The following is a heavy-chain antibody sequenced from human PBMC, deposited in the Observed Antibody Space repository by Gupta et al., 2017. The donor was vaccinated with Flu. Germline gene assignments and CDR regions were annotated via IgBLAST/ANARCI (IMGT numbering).Heavy chain of an antibody. V-gene: IGHV5-51*03. J-gene: IGHJ6*03. D-gene: IGHD5-12*01. CDR1: GYSFTTYW. CDR3: ARSGHSLGSMDV. CDR2: IYPGDSDT. Sequence: EVQLVQSGAEVKQPGESLKISCRGSGYSFTTYWIGWVRQMPGKGLEWMAVIYPGDSDTRYSPSVQDQVTISVDKSISTAYLQWSSLKALDTAIYYCARSGHSLGSMDVWGKGTTVTVS.